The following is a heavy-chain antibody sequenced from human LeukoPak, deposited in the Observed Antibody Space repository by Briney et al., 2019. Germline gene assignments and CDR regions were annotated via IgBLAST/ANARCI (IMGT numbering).Heavy chain of an antibody. CDR1: GVSISSYY. V-gene: IGHV4-59*08. J-gene: IGHJ4*02. Sequence: SETLSLTCTVSGVSISSYYWSWIRQPPGKGLEWIGYIYYSGSTNYNPSLKSRVTISVDTSKNQFSLKLSSVTAADTAVYYCARAWATDYFDYWGQGTLVTVSS. CDR2: IYYSGST. CDR3: ARAWATDYFDY.